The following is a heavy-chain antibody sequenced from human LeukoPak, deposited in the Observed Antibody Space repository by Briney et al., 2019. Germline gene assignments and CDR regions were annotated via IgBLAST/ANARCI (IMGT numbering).Heavy chain of an antibody. J-gene: IGHJ3*01. CDR1: GYTFTDYY. CDR3: AGGGGSYGDV. D-gene: IGHD1-26*01. Sequence: AASVKVSCKASGYTFTDYYMHWVRQAPGQGLEWMGRFDPYNGGISYAQKFQGRVTITRDTPVSTDYTELSSLTSDDTAMYYCAGGGGSYGDVWGQGTMVAVSS. CDR2: FDPYNGGI. V-gene: IGHV1-2*06.